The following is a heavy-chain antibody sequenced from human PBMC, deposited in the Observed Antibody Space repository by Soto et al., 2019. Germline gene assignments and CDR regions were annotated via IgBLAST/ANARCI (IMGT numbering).Heavy chain of an antibody. D-gene: IGHD2-2*01. CDR1: GFTFTDYY. Sequence: GGSLRLSCAASGFTFTDYYMSWIRQAPGKGLEWVSYISSSSSCTYYADSVKGRFTISRDNSKNTLYLQMNSLRAEDTAVYYCAKDFLTSNPAASFDYWGQGTLVTVSS. J-gene: IGHJ4*02. V-gene: IGHV3-11*05. CDR2: ISSSSSCT. CDR3: AKDFLTSNPAASFDY.